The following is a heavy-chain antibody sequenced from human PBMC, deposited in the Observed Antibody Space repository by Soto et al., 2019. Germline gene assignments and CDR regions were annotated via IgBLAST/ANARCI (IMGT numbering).Heavy chain of an antibody. CDR3: AKDRTVGTRKFDY. CDR2: VSGSGGST. CDR1: GFTFNNYA. V-gene: IGHV3-23*01. Sequence: EVQLLESGGGLVQPGGSLRLSCAASGFTFNNYAMSWVRQAPGKGLEWVSTVSGSGGSTYYADSVEGRLTISRDNSKNTVYLQINRRKAEDTAVYYCAKDRTVGTRKFDYWGQGTLVTVSS. J-gene: IGHJ4*02. D-gene: IGHD6-13*01.